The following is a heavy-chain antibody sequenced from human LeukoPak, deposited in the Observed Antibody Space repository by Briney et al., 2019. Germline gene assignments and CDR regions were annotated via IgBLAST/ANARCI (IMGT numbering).Heavy chain of an antibody. CDR3: ATEKLPPPGSGSYFPFDY. D-gene: IGHD3-10*01. Sequence: ASVKVSCKVSGYTLTELSMHWVRQAPGKGLEWMGGFDPEDGETIYAQKFQGRVTMTEDTSTDTAYMELSSLRSEDTAVYYCATEKLPPPGSGSYFPFDYWGQGTLVTVSS. V-gene: IGHV1-24*01. J-gene: IGHJ4*02. CDR1: GYTLTELS. CDR2: FDPEDGET.